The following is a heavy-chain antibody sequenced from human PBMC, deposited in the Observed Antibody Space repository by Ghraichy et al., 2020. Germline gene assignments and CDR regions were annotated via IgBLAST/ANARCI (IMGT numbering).Heavy chain of an antibody. J-gene: IGHJ4*02. CDR2: IYYTGST. CDR3: ARHTPDPFTGYLDGFFDS. V-gene: IGHV4-39*01. CDR1: GGSMSSRNHN. D-gene: IGHD3-9*01. Sequence: GSLRLSCAVSGGSMSSRNHNWGWIRQPPGQGLEWIGRIYYTGSTNYNPSLESRVSMSVDTSKNQFSLKLRSVTAADTAVYYCARHTPDPFTGYLDGFFDSWGQGTLLTVSS.